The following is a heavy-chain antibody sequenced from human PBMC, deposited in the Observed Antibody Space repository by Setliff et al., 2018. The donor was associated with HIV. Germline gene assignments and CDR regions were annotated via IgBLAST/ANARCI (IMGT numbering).Heavy chain of an antibody. D-gene: IGHD1-1*01. Sequence: QTLSLSCTASGFTFRYFTMSWVRQAPGKGLEWLGFIRSTAYSGTTQYAASVKDRFIISRDNSKSIAYLQMNTLRSDDTAVYYCARGKSGFETTGIDYGMDVWGQGTTVTVSS. CDR2: IRSTAYSGTT. CDR3: ARGKSGFETTGIDYGMDV. J-gene: IGHJ6*02. V-gene: IGHV3-49*02. CDR1: GFTFRYFT.